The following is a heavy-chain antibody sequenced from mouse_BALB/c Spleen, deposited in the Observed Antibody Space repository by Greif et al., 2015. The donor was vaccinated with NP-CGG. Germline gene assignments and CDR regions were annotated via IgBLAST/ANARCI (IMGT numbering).Heavy chain of an antibody. V-gene: IGHV6-6*02. CDR3: TSTMITFAY. Sequence: EVKLVESGGGLVQPGGSMKLSCVASGFTFSNYWMNWVRQSPEKGLEWVAEIRLKSNNYATHYAESVKGRFTISRDDSKSSVYLQMNNLRAEDTGIYYCTSTMITFAYWGQGTLVTVSA. CDR2: IRLKSNNYAT. CDR1: GFTFSNYW. J-gene: IGHJ3*01. D-gene: IGHD2-4*01.